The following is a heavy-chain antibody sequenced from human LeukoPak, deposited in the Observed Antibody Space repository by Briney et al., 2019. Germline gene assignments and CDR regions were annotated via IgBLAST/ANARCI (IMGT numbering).Heavy chain of an antibody. J-gene: IGHJ6*03. V-gene: IGHV3-20*01. CDR1: GFTFDNYC. CDR2: INWNGGST. Sequence: AGSLRLSCAASGFTFDNYCMSWVRQAPGKGLEWVSGINWNGGSTGYADSVKGRFTISRDNAKNSLYLQMNSLRAEDTALYHCARVRDRYSSSWYGGEYYYYYMDVWGRGTLVTVSS. D-gene: IGHD6-13*01. CDR3: ARVRDRYSSSWYGGEYYYYYMDV.